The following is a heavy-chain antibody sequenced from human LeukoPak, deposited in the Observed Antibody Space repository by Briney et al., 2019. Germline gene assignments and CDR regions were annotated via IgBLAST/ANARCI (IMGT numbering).Heavy chain of an antibody. CDR2: INHSGST. CDR1: GGSISSYY. J-gene: IGHJ4*02. D-gene: IGHD5-24*01. CDR3: ARERRDGYKVYFDY. V-gene: IGHV4-34*01. Sequence: SETLSLTCTVSGGSISSYYWSWIRQPPGKGLEWIGEINHSGSTNYNPSLKSRVTISVDTSKNQFSLKLSSVTAADTAVYYCARERRDGYKVYFDYWGQGTLVTVSS.